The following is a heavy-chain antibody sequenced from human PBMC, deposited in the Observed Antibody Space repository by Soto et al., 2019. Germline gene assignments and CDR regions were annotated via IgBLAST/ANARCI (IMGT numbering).Heavy chain of an antibody. D-gene: IGHD6-19*01. V-gene: IGHV3-48*02. CDR1: GFTFSTSS. CDR3: ARDLGWAFDS. J-gene: IGHJ4*02. Sequence: EVQLVESGGGSVQPGGSLRLSCAASGFTFSTSSMNWVRQAPGRGLEWISYISGGGRPISYADSVKGRFTISRDNAKNSLDLQMDSLTDEDTAVYYCARDLGWAFDSWGQGTLVTVSS. CDR2: ISGGGRPI.